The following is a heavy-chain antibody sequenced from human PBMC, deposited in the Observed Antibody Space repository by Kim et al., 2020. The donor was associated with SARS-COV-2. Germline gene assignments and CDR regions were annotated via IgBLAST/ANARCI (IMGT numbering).Heavy chain of an antibody. CDR1: GFTFSSYS. CDR2: ISSSSSYI. Sequence: GGSLRLSCAASGFTFSSYSMNWVRQAPGKGLEWVSSISSSSSYIYYADSVKGRFTISRHNAKNSLYLQMNSLRAEDTAVYYCAREKYSSSSVPFDYWGQGTLVTVSS. D-gene: IGHD6-6*01. J-gene: IGHJ4*02. CDR3: AREKYSSSSVPFDY. V-gene: IGHV3-21*01.